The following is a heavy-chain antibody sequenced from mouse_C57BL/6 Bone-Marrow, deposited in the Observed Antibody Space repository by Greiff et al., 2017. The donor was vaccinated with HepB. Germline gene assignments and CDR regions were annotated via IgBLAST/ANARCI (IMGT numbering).Heavy chain of an antibody. CDR2: IYPSDSET. D-gene: IGHD1-1*01. CDR1: GYTFTSYW. J-gene: IGHJ2*01. Sequence: VQLQQPGAELVRPGSSVKLSCKASGYTFTSYWMDWVKQRPGQGLEWIGNIYPSDSETHYNQKFKDKATLTVDKSSSTAYMQLSSLTSEDSAVYYCARPSTPLVATPFDYWGQGTTLTVSS. CDR3: ARPSTPLVATPFDY. V-gene: IGHV1-61*01.